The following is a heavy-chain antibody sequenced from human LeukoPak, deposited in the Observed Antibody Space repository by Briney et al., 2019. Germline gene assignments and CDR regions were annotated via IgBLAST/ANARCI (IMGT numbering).Heavy chain of an antibody. CDR1: GYTFTSYG. J-gene: IGHJ5*02. CDR2: ISAYNGNT. CDR3: ARDALKYDSSVNWFDP. V-gene: IGHV1-18*01. Sequence: ASVKVSCKASGYTFTSYGISWVRQAPGQGLEWMGWISAYNGNTNYAQKLQGRVTMTTDTSTSTAYMELRSLRSDDTAVYYCARDALKYDSSVNWFDPWGQGTLVTVSS. D-gene: IGHD3-22*01.